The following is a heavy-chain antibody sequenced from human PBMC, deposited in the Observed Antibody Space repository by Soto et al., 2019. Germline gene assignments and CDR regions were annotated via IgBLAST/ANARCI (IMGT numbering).Heavy chain of an antibody. CDR1: GGSISSYY. Sequence: SETLSLTCTVSGGSISSYYCSWIRQPPGKGLEWIGYIYYSGSTNYNPSLKSRVTISVDTSKNQFSLKLSSVTAADTAVYYCARGVSTTPWDYWGQGTLVTVSS. D-gene: IGHD5-12*01. J-gene: IGHJ4*02. CDR3: ARGVSTTPWDY. V-gene: IGHV4-59*01. CDR2: IYYSGST.